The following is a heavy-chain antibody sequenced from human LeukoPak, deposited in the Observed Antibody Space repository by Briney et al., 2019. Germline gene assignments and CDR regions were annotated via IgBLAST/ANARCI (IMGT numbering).Heavy chain of an antibody. CDR3: AREGTGFHFDQ. V-gene: IGHV3-7*01. D-gene: IGHD3-10*01. Sequence: GGSLRLFCAASGLTLSSQWMSCVSQAPGKGLEWVANIRQEGSEKYSVDSVKGRFTISRDNAKNSLYLQMNSLRAEDTAVYYCAREGTGFHFDQWGQGTLVTVSS. CDR2: IRQEGSEK. J-gene: IGHJ4*02. CDR1: GLTLSSQW.